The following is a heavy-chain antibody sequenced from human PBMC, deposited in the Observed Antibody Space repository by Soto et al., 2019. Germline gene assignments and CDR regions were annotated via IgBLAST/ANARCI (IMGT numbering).Heavy chain of an antibody. D-gene: IGHD3-22*01. CDR3: ARGAVVNFDS. CDR2: IYYSGST. CDR1: GGSISSYY. V-gene: IGHV4-59*08. J-gene: IGHJ4*02. Sequence: SETLSLTCTVSGGSISSYYWSWIRQPPGKGLEWIGYIYYSGSTNYNPSLKSRVTISVDTSKNQFSLRLRSVTAADTAVYYCARGAVVNFDSWGQGTLVTVSS.